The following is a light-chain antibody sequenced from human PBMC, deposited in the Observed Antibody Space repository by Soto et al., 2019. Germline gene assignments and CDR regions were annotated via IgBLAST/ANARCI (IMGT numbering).Light chain of an antibody. CDR2: AAS. Sequence: DIQMTQSPSSLSASVGDRVTITCRASQSISSYLNWYQQKPGKAPKFLIYAASSLQSGVPSRFSGSGSGTDFTLTINSLQPEDFATYYCQHYNSYSEAFGQGTKVELK. CDR1: QSISSY. J-gene: IGKJ1*01. V-gene: IGKV1-39*01. CDR3: QHYNSYSEA.